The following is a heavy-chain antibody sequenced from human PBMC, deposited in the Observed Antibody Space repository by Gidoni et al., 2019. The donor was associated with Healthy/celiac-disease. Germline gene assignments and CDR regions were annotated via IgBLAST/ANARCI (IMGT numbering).Heavy chain of an antibody. CDR1: GGSISSGDYY. D-gene: IGHD4-17*01. V-gene: IGHV4-30-4*01. Sequence: QVQLQESGPGLVKPSQTLSLTCTVSGGSISSGDYYWSWIRQPPGKGLEWIGYIYYSGSTYYNPSLKSRVTISVDTSKNQFSLKLSSVTAADTAVYYCARGGGTLRWFYYYYMDVWGKGTTVTVSS. CDR3: ARGGGTLRWFYYYYMDV. J-gene: IGHJ6*03. CDR2: IYYSGST.